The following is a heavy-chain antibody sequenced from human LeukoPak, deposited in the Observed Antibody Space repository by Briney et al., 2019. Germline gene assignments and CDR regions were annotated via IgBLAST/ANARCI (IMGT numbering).Heavy chain of an antibody. CDR3: ARRMWGYDSSGYGY. J-gene: IGHJ4*02. Sequence: GGSLRLSCAASGFTFDDYGMSWVRQAPGKGLEWVSGINWNGGSTGYADSVKGRFTISKDNAKNSLYLQMNSLRAEDTALYYCARRMWGYDSSGYGYWGQGTLVTVPS. V-gene: IGHV3-20*04. CDR1: GFTFDDYG. CDR2: INWNGGST. D-gene: IGHD3-22*01.